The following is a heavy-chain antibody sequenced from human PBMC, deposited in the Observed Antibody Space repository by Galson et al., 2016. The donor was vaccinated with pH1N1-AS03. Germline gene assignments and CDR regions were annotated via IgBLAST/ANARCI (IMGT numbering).Heavy chain of an antibody. Sequence: SLRLSCAASGFAFNNYAMSWVRQAPGAGLEWLSAISDSGDCAYYTDSVKGRFTISRDNSKRTLYLQMNSLRAEDTAVYYCAKDVSYGPFGDFDYWGQRSLVTVSS. V-gene: IGHV3-23*01. D-gene: IGHD3-16*01. CDR2: ISDSGDCA. CDR3: AKDVSYGPFGDFDY. J-gene: IGHJ4*02. CDR1: GFAFNNYA.